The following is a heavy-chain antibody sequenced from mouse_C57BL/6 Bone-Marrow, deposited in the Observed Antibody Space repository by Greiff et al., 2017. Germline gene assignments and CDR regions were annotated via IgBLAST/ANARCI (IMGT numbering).Heavy chain of an antibody. D-gene: IGHD2-5*01. Sequence: EVKLVESGAELVRPGASVKLSCTASGFNIKDDYMHWVKQRPEQGLEWIGWIDPENVDTDYASKFQGKATITAATSSNTAYMQLSSLTSEDTAVYYCTFYSNWGYWGQGTTLTVSS. CDR1: GFNIKDDY. CDR2: IDPENVDT. J-gene: IGHJ2*01. CDR3: TFYSNWGY. V-gene: IGHV14-4*01.